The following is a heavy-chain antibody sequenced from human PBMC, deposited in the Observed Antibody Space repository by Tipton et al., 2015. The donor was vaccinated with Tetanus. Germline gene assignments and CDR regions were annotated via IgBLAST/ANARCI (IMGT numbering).Heavy chain of an antibody. CDR1: EFIVSSDF. J-gene: IGHJ5*01. CDR3: ARRHYNYDSDFGS. Sequence: SLRLSCAASEFIVSSDFMSWVRQAPGKGPQWVSVIYSDGSTYYADSVKGRFTISRDDSKNTLYLQMNSLRAEDTAVYYCARRHYNYDSDFGSWGQGTPVTVSS. D-gene: IGHD3-10*01. CDR2: IYSDGST. V-gene: IGHV3-53*01.